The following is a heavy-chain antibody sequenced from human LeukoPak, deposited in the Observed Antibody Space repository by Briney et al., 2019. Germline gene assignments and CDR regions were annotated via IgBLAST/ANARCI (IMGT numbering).Heavy chain of an antibody. CDR3: ARTALEMATISDY. J-gene: IGHJ4*02. CDR1: GYTFTSYA. Sequence: ASVKVSCKASGYTFTSYAMNWVRQAPGQGLEWMGWMNPNSGNTGYAQKFQGRVTMTRNTSISTAYMELSSLRSEDTAVYYCARTALEMATISDYWGQGTLVTVSS. V-gene: IGHV1-8*02. CDR2: MNPNSGNT. D-gene: IGHD5-24*01.